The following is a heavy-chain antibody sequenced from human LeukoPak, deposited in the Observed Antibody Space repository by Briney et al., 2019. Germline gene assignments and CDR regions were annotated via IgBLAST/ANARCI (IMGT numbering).Heavy chain of an antibody. V-gene: IGHV3-43*02. Sequence: GGSLRLSCAASGFTFYDYAMHWVRQAPGKGLEWVSLISGDGGSTYYADSVKGRFTISRDNSKNSLYLQMNSLRTEDTALYYCAKDRSHVLLWFGESDWFDPWGQGTLVTVSS. J-gene: IGHJ5*02. CDR1: GFTFYDYA. D-gene: IGHD3-10*01. CDR3: AKDRSHVLLWFGESDWFDP. CDR2: ISGDGGST.